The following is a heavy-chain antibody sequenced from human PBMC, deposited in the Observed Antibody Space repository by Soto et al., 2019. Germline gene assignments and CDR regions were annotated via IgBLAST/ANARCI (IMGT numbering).Heavy chain of an antibody. CDR3: ARDVSGGSRFGEKSQYLED. CDR1: GFTFSTYG. J-gene: IGHJ4*02. CDR2: ISFDGGKE. Sequence: GGSLRLSCAASGFTFSTYGVHWVRQAPGKGLEWVAAISFDGGKEYYAESEKGRLTISRDNSKNTVYLQMKSLQPEDTAVFYCARDVSGGSRFGEKSQYLEDWRRGTGVTVAS. V-gene: IGHV3-30-3*01. D-gene: IGHD3-16*01.